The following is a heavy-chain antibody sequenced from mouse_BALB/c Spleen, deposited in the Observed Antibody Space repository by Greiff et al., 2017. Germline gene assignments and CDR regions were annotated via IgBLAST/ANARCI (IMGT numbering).Heavy chain of an antibody. Sequence: EVMLVESGGGLVQPGGSRKLSCAASGFTFSSFGMHWVRQAPEKGLEWVAYISSGSSTIYYADTVKGRFTISRDNPKNTLFLQMTSLRSEDTAMYYCARDGLGYYAMDYWGQGTSVTVSS. J-gene: IGHJ4*01. CDR3: ARDGLGYYAMDY. V-gene: IGHV5-17*02. CDR1: GFTFSSFG. D-gene: IGHD4-1*01. CDR2: ISSGSSTI.